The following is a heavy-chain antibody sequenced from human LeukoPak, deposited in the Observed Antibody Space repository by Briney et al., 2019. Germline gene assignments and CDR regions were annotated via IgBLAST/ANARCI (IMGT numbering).Heavy chain of an antibody. CDR2: INHSGST. J-gene: IGHJ6*03. CDR3: ARGLLEYDFWSGYRGYMDV. Sequence: PSETLSLTCTVSGGSISSSSYYWGWIRQPPGKGLEWIGEINHSGSTNYNPSLKSRVTISVDTSKNQFSLKLSSVTAADTAVYYCARGLLEYDFWSGYRGYMDVWGKGTTVTVSS. V-gene: IGHV4-39*07. CDR1: GGSISSSSYY. D-gene: IGHD3-3*01.